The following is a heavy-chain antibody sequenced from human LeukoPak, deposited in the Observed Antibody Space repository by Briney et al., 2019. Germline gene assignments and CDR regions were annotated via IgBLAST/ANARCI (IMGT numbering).Heavy chain of an antibody. CDR3: ARSGSYWGSSFDY. V-gene: IGHV1-69*01. J-gene: IGHJ4*02. D-gene: IGHD1-26*01. CDR2: IIPIFGTA. CDR1: GGTFSSYA. Sequence: GASVKVSCKASGGTFSSYAISWVRQAPGQGLEWMGGIIPIFGTANYAQKFQGRVTITADESASTAYMDLSSLRSEDTAFYYCARSGSYWGSSFDYWGQGTLVTVSS.